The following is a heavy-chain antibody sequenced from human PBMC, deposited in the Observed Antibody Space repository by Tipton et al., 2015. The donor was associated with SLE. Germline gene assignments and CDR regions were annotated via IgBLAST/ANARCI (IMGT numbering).Heavy chain of an antibody. D-gene: IGHD3-16*02. CDR3: AQAHLWGSYRYASDI. CDR1: GASITSSDW. J-gene: IGHJ3*02. Sequence: TLSLTCAVSGASITSSDWWSWVRQPPGKGLEYIGEIHHRGSTNYKSSLRGRVTISVDTSKNQFSLKLSSVTAADTAVYYCAQAHLWGSYRYASDIWGQGTMVTVSS. V-gene: IGHV4-4*02. CDR2: IHHRGST.